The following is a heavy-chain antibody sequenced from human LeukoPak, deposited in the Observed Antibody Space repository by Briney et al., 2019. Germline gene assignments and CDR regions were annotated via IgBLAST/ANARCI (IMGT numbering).Heavy chain of an antibody. J-gene: IGHJ4*02. Sequence: GASVKVSCKASGYTVTNYYMHWVRQAPGQGLEWMGIINPDSGSTSYAQKFQGRVSMTRDMSTSTVYMELSSLRFEDTAVYYCARADYDILTGYYTLDYWGQGTLVTVSS. V-gene: IGHV1-46*01. D-gene: IGHD3-9*01. CDR3: ARADYDILTGYYTLDY. CDR2: INPDSGST. CDR1: GYTVTNYY.